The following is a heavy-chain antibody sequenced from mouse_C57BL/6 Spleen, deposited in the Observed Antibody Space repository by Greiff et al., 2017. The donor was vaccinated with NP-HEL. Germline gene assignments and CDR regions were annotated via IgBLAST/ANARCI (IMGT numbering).Heavy chain of an antibody. D-gene: IGHD1-1*01. Sequence: QVQLQQPGAELVKPGASVKLSCKASGYTFTSYWMHWVKQRPGQGLEWIGMIHPNSGSTNYNEKFKSKATLTVDKSSSTAYMQLSSLTSEDSAVYYWAREHYYGSSLYYYAMDYWGKGTSVTVSS. CDR3: AREHYYGSSLYYYAMDY. V-gene: IGHV1-64*01. CDR1: GYTFTSYW. J-gene: IGHJ4*01. CDR2: IHPNSGST.